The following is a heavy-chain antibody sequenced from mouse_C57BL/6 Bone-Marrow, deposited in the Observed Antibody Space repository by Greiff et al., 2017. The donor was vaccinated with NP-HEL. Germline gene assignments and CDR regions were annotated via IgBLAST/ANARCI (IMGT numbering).Heavy chain of an antibody. D-gene: IGHD3-1*01. Sequence: VQLHQSGPELVKPGASVKISCKASGYAFSSSWMNWVKQRPGKGLEWIGRIYPGDGDTNYNGKFKGKATLTADKSSSTAYMQLSSLTSEDSAVYFCARGREKLFDYWGQGTTLTVSS. V-gene: IGHV1-82*01. CDR1: GYAFSSSW. CDR3: ARGREKLFDY. CDR2: IYPGDGDT. J-gene: IGHJ2*01.